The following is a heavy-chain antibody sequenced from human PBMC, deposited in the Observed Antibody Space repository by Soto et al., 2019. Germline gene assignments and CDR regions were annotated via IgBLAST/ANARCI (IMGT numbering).Heavy chain of an antibody. Sequence: GASVKVSCKASGYTFTSYGISWVRQAPGQGLEWMGWISAYNGNTNYAQKLQGRVTMTTDTSTSTAYMELRSLRSDDTAVYYCARSKIAVAGTNWFDPWGQGTLVTVSS. CDR3: ARSKIAVAGTNWFDP. J-gene: IGHJ5*02. CDR2: ISAYNGNT. D-gene: IGHD6-19*01. V-gene: IGHV1-18*01. CDR1: GYTFTSYG.